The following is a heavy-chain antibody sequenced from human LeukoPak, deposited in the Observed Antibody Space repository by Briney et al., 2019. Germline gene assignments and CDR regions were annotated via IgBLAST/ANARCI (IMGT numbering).Heavy chain of an antibody. D-gene: IGHD3-10*01. V-gene: IGHV4-34*01. J-gene: IGHJ4*02. CDR3: ARIQYYYGSGSYADC. CDR2: INHSGST. Sequence: PSETLSLTCAVYGGSFSGYYWSWIRQPPGKGLGWIGEINHSGSTNYNPSLKRRVPISVDTSKNQFSLKLSSVTAADTAVYYCARIQYYYGSGSYADCWGQGTLVTVSS. CDR1: GGSFSGYY.